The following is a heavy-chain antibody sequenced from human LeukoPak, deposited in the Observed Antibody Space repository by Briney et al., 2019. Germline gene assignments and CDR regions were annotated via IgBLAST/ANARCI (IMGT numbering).Heavy chain of an antibody. D-gene: IGHD7-27*01. V-gene: IGHV4-59*01. CDR1: GGSISSYY. CDR2: IYYTGT. Sequence: ASETLSLTCTVSGGSISSYYWSWIRQSPGKGLEWIGYIYYTGTSYNPSLKSRVTISADTSKNQFSLNLSSVTAADTAVYYCASRKLGNDYWGQGTLVTVSS. J-gene: IGHJ4*02. CDR3: ASRKLGNDY.